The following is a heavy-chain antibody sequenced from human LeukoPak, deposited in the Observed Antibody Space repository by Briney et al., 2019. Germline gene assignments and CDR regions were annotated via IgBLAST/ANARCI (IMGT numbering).Heavy chain of an antibody. CDR2: INPNSGGT. V-gene: IGHV1-2*02. CDR1: GYTFTGYY. Sequence: ASVKVSCKASGYTFTGYYMHWVRQAPGQGLEWMGWINPNSGGTNYAQKFQGRVTMTRDTSISTAYMELSRLRSDDTAVYYCARAGGVGYYGSGSYSIDYWGQGTLVTVSS. CDR3: ARAGGVGYYGSGSYSIDY. D-gene: IGHD3-10*01. J-gene: IGHJ4*02.